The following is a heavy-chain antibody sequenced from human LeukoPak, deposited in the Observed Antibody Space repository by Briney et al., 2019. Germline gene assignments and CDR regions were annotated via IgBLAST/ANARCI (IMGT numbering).Heavy chain of an antibody. CDR1: GYAFTNYG. CDR3: GRSFGNYYGSGTPPLYFDY. J-gene: IGHJ4*02. Sequence: GASVKVSCKASGYAFTNYGISWVRQAPGQGLEWMGWISAYNGNTNYPQKFQARVTMTTDTSTSIAYMELRSLRYDDTAVYFCGRSFGNYYGSGTPPLYFDYWGQGTLVTVSS. V-gene: IGHV1-18*01. CDR2: ISAYNGNT. D-gene: IGHD3-10*01.